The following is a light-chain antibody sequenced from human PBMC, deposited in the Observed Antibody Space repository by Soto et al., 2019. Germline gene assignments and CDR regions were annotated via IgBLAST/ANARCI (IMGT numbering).Light chain of an antibody. V-gene: IGLV3-21*02. Sequence: SYELTQPPSVSVAPGQTASITCGGYNIASKSVHWYQQKPGQAPVLVVYDDRDRPTGIPERFSGFNSGTTATLTISRVEAGDEAEYYCQVWASGSDYVFGSGTKVTV. CDR3: QVWASGSDYV. CDR2: DDR. J-gene: IGLJ1*01. CDR1: NIASKS.